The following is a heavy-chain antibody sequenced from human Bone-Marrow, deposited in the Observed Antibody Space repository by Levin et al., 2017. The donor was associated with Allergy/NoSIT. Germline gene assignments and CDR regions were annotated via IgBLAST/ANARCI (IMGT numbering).Heavy chain of an antibody. J-gene: IGHJ3*02. CDR3: AREPISIAAAGTGAFDI. CDR1: GFTFSSYA. D-gene: IGHD6-13*01. CDR2: ISYDGSNK. V-gene: IGHV3-30-3*01. Sequence: AGGSLRLSCAASGFTFSSYAMHWVRQAPGKGLEWVAVISYDGSNKYYADSVKGRFTISRDNSKNTLYLQMNSLRAEDTAVYYCAREPISIAAAGTGAFDIWGKGTMVTVSS.